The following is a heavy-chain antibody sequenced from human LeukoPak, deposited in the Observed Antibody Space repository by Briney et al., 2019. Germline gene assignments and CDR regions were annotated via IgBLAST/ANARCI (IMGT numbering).Heavy chain of an antibody. D-gene: IGHD4-17*01. V-gene: IGHV3-20*04. CDR3: ARDIGDAAFH. Sequence: GGSLRLSCTASGFTFDGYGMSWVRQAPGKGLEWVSGINWNGGSTGYADSVRGRFTISRDSAKKSLYLQMNSLRAEDTALYYCARDIGDAAFHWGQGTLVTVSS. J-gene: IGHJ4*02. CDR2: INWNGGST. CDR1: GFTFDGYG.